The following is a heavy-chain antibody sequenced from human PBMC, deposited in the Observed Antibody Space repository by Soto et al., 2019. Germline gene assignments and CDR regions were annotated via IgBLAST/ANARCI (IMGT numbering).Heavy chain of an antibody. CDR2: IYYSGST. Sequence: SVTNCVPRTVVEGNIRSIGCYRGWIKKPPGKGLEWIGSIYYSGSTYYNPSLKSRVTISVDTSKNQFSLKLSSVTAADTAVYYCARHLPIMITFGGVIVHPTWFDPWGQGTLVTVSS. CDR3: ARHLPIMITFGGVIVHPTWFDP. J-gene: IGHJ5*02. CDR1: EGNIRSIGCY. D-gene: IGHD3-16*02. V-gene: IGHV4-39*01.